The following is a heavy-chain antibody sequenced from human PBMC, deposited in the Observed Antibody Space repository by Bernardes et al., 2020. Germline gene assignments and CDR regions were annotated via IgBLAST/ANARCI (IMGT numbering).Heavy chain of an antibody. J-gene: IGHJ4*02. D-gene: IGHD4-4*01. CDR3: ARAQTLTTRGSYYFDY. CDR1: GGSFSGYY. V-gene: IGHV4-34*01. Sequence: SETLSLTCAVYGGSFSGYYWSWIRQPPGKGLEWIGEINHSGSTNYNPSLKSRVTISVDTSKNQFSLKLSSVTAADTAVYYCARAQTLTTRGSYYFDYWGQGTLVTVSS. CDR2: INHSGST.